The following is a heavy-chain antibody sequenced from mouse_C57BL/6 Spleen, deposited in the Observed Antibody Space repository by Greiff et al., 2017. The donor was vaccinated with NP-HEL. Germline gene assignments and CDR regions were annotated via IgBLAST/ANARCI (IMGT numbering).Heavy chain of an antibody. J-gene: IGHJ1*03. V-gene: IGHV5-6*02. CDR2: ISSGGSYT. Sequence: EVKLVESGGDLVKPGGSLKLSCAASGFTFSSYGMSWVRQTPDKRLEWVATISSGGSYTYYPDSVKGRFTISRDNAKNTLYLQMSSLKSEDTAMYYCARRDYYGSSPSYWYFDVWGTGTTVTVSS. D-gene: IGHD1-1*01. CDR3: ARRDYYGSSPSYWYFDV. CDR1: GFTFSSYG.